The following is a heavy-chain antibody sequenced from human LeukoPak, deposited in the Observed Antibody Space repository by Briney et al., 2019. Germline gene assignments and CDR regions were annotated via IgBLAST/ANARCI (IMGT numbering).Heavy chain of an antibody. CDR1: GFTFSSYA. CDR2: ISSNGGST. CDR3: AASGGSYGSGSYHY. J-gene: IGHJ4*02. Sequence: GGPLRLSCSASGFTFSSYAMHWLRQAPGKGLEYVSAISSNGGSTYYADSVKGRFTISRDNSKNTLYLQMSSLRAEDTAVYYCAASGGSYGSGSYHYWGQGTLVTVSS. D-gene: IGHD3-10*01. V-gene: IGHV3-64D*06.